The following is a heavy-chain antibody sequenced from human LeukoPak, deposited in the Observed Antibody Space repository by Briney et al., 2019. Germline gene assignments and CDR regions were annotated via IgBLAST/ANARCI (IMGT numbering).Heavy chain of an antibody. Sequence: SETLSLTCTVSGGSISSSSYYWGWIRQPPGKGLEWIGSIYYSGSTYYNPSLKSRVTISVDTSKNQFSLKLSSVTAADTAVYYCATVNKQWLVRDPCCYWGQGTLVTVSS. D-gene: IGHD6-19*01. J-gene: IGHJ4*02. CDR3: ATVNKQWLVRDPCCY. CDR1: GGSISSSSYY. V-gene: IGHV4-39*07. CDR2: IYYSGST.